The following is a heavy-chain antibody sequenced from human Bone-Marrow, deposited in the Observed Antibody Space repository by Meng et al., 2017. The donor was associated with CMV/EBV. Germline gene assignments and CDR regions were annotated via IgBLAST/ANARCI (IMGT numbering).Heavy chain of an antibody. V-gene: IGHV3-74*01. CDR3: ARGGGCSSTSCYANWFDP. CDR1: GFTFSSYW. D-gene: IGHD2-2*01. CDR2: INSDGSST. Sequence: GESLKISCAASGFTFSSYWMHWVRQAPGKGLVWVSRINSDGSSTSYADSVKGRFTISRDNAKNTLYLQMNSLRAEDTAVYYCARGGGCSSTSCYANWFDPCGEGTLVTASS. J-gene: IGHJ5*02.